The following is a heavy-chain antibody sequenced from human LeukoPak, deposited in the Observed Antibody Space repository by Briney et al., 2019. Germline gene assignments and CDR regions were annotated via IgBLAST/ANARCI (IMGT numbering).Heavy chain of an antibody. CDR3: ERSGALRYFDQLRGGYYFDY. CDR2: IYYSGST. D-gene: IGHD3-9*01. V-gene: IGHV4-31*03. J-gene: IGHJ4*02. CDR1: GGSISSGGYY. Sequence: SETLSLTCTVSGGSISSGGYYWSWIRQHPGKGLEWIGYIYYSGSTYYNPSLKSRVTISVDTSKTLFSLKLSSVTAADPAVFFFERSGALRYFDQLRGGYYFDYWGQGTLVTVSS.